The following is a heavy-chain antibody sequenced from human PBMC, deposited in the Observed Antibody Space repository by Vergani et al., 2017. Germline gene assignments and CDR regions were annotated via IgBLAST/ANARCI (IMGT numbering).Heavy chain of an antibody. Sequence: QEQLQQWGAGLLKPSETLSLTCAVYGGSFSGYYWTWIRQPPGKGLEWIGEINHSGSANYNPSLKSRVTISVDTSKNQFSLKLTSVTAADTAVYYCARGGYFNSTSCYPLDYWGQGTLVTVSS. V-gene: IGHV4-34*01. D-gene: IGHD2-2*01. CDR3: ARGGYFNSTSCYPLDY. CDR1: GGSFSGYY. J-gene: IGHJ4*02. CDR2: INHSGSA.